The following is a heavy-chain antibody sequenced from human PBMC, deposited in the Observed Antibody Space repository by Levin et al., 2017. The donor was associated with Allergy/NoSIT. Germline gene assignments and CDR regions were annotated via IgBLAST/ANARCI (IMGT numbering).Heavy chain of an antibody. J-gene: IGHJ4*02. V-gene: IGHV1-69*13. Sequence: ASVKVSCKASGGTFSSYAISWVRQAPGQGLEWMGGIIPIFGTANYAQKFQGRVTITADESTSTAYMELSSLRSEDTAVYYCAREARYYDSSGYWWCDYWGQGTLVTVSS. D-gene: IGHD3-22*01. CDR3: AREARYYDSSGYWWCDY. CDR1: GGTFSSYA. CDR2: IIPIFGTA.